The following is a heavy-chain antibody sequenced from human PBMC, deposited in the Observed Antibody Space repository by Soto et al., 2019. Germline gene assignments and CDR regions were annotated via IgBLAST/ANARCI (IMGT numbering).Heavy chain of an antibody. J-gene: IGHJ4*02. CDR2: LSQNGGT. CDR1: GYSFNSVHF. CDR3: ARHRRETGTYAQPLDY. D-gene: IGHD1-1*01. V-gene: IGHV4-38-2*01. Sequence: SETLSLTCVVSGYSFNSVHFWGWIRQPPGKGLQWIGSLSQNGGTYHNPSLRSRVTISVDTSKSQFSLDLTSVTAADTAVYYCARHRRETGTYAQPLDYWGQGTLVTAPQ.